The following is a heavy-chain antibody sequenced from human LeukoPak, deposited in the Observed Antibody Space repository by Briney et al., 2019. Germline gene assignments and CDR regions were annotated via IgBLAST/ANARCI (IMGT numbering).Heavy chain of an antibody. Sequence: PGGSLRLSCAASGFIFSNYAIHWVRQAPGKGLEWVAAISYDGYTQHYADPVKGRFTISRDNSKNTVYLQINTLRTEDSAVYYCVKVYPTLTTSSVLGSWGQGTLVTVSS. CDR1: GFIFSNYA. V-gene: IGHV3-30*18. CDR3: VKVYPTLTTSSVLGS. CDR2: ISYDGYTQ. D-gene: IGHD4-17*01. J-gene: IGHJ4*02.